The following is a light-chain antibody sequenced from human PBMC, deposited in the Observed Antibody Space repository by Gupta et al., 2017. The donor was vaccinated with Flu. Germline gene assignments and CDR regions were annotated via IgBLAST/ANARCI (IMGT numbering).Light chain of an antibody. J-gene: IGKJ4*01. Sequence: EIVLTQSPATLSLSPGETATLSCRVSHNIDRQLAWYQQRPGQPPRLLIFDASNRATGIPATFSGSGSGTEFTLTVSSLESDDFGIYYCQQRYNWPLSFGGGTKVELK. CDR1: HNIDRQ. V-gene: IGKV3-11*01. CDR3: QQRYNWPLS. CDR2: DAS.